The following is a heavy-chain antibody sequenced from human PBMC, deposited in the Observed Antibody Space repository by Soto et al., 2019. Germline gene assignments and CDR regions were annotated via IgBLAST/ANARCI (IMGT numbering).Heavy chain of an antibody. J-gene: IGHJ5*02. CDR1: GFTFSSYA. D-gene: IGHD3-10*01. Sequence: PGGSLRLSCAASGFTFSSYAMSWVRQAPGKGLEWVSAISGSGGSTYYADSVKGRFTISRDNSKNTLYLQMNSLRAEDTAVYYCAKDREYSPNYYGSGSHKFDPWGQGTLVTVSS. CDR3: AKDREYSPNYYGSGSHKFDP. V-gene: IGHV3-23*01. CDR2: ISGSGGST.